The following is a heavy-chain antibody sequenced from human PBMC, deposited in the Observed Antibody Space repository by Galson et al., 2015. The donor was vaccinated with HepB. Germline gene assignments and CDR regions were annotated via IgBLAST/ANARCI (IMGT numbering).Heavy chain of an antibody. CDR3: ARILVRGVIIAFDY. J-gene: IGHJ4*02. V-gene: IGHV1-3*01. Sequence: SVKVSCKASGYTFTSYAMHWVRQAPGQRLEWMGWINAGNGNTKYSQKFQGRVTITRDTSASTAYMELSSLRSEDTAVYYCARILVRGVIIAFDYWGQGTLVTVSS. CDR2: INAGNGNT. D-gene: IGHD3-10*01. CDR1: GYTFTSYA.